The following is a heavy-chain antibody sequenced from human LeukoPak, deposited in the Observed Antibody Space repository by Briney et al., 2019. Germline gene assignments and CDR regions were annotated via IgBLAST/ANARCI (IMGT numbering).Heavy chain of an antibody. Sequence: GGSLRLSCAASGFTFTNAWMNWVRQAPGKGLEWVSYISSSSGTIYYADSVKGRFTISRDNAKNPLYLQMNSLRDEDTAVYYCARDLIAAAGYYYGMDVWGQGTTVTVSS. J-gene: IGHJ6*02. CDR3: ARDLIAAAGYYYGMDV. D-gene: IGHD6-13*01. CDR2: ISSSSGTI. V-gene: IGHV3-48*02. CDR1: GFTFTNAW.